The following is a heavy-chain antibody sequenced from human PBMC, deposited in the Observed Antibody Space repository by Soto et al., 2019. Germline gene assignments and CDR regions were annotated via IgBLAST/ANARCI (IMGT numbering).Heavy chain of an antibody. CDR2: ISAYNGNT. CDR1: GYTFTSYG. D-gene: IGHD3-10*01. Sequence: QVQLVQSGAEVKKPGASVKVSCKASGYTFTSYGISWVRQAPGQGLEWMGWISAYNGNTNYAQKLQGRVTMTTVTSTGSANMELRSLRCDDTAVYYCARLDTKVRAWDVWGQGTTVTVFS. J-gene: IGHJ6*02. CDR3: ARLDTKVRAWDV. V-gene: IGHV1-18*04.